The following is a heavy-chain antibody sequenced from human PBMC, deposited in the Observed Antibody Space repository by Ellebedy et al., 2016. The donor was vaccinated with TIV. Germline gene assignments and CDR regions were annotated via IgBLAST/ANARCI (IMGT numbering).Heavy chain of an antibody. CDR2: IYYSGST. V-gene: IGHV4-59*12. D-gene: IGHD3-10*01. Sequence: SETLSLTXTVSGGSISSYYWSWIRQPPGKGLEWIGYIYYSGSTNYNPSLKSRVTMSVDTSKNQFSLKLSSVTAADTAVYYCARDRGFPADFDIWGQGTMVTVSS. CDR1: GGSISSYY. J-gene: IGHJ3*02. CDR3: ARDRGFPADFDI.